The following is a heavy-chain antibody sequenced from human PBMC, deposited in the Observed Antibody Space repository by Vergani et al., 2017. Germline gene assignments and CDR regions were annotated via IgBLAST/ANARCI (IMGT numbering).Heavy chain of an antibody. CDR1: GFTFSSYA. CDR3: ARGRPNWFDP. J-gene: IGHJ5*02. Sequence: EVQLVESGGGLVQPGGSLRLSCSASGFTFSSYAMHWVRQAPGKGLEWVSYISSSSSYTNYADSVKGRFTISRDNAKNSLYLQMNSLRAEDTAVYYCARGRPNWFDPWGQGTLVTVSS. V-gene: IGHV3-21*05. D-gene: IGHD1-1*01. CDR2: ISSSSSYT.